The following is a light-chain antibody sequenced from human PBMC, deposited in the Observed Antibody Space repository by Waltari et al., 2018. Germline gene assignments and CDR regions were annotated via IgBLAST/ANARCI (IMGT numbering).Light chain of an antibody. CDR2: AIS. J-gene: IGKJ5*01. Sequence: DIQLTQSPSFLSASVGDRVTITCRARQGRTSYFAWYQQKPGKAPKLLIYAISTLQSGVPSRFSGSGSGTEFTLTISSLQPEDSATYYCQQLNEYPITFGQGTRVETK. CDR3: QQLNEYPIT. CDR1: QGRTSY. V-gene: IGKV1-9*01.